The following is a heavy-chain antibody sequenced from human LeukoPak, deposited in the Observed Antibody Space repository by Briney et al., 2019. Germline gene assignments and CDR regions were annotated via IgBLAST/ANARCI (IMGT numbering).Heavy chain of an antibody. CDR2: IFYGGTTGTP. J-gene: IGHJ4*02. D-gene: IGHD2-8*02. CDR1: GGSFSDGTYY. V-gene: IGHV4-39*01. CDR3: ARVPRWYRTVDY. Sequence: SETLSLTCTVSGGSFSDGTYYWAWIRQPPGKTLEWIGNIFYGGTTGTPYYSPSLKSRVTISLDTSKSQFSLHLSSVTAADTALYYCARVPRWYRTVDYWGQGTLVIVSS.